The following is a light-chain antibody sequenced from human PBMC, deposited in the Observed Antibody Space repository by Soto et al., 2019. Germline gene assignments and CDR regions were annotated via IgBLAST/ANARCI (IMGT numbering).Light chain of an antibody. CDR1: QSFNSIY. CDR3: QQYGNSRGT. CDR2: GAS. V-gene: IGKV3-20*01. Sequence: EIVLTQSPGTLSLSPGERATLSCRASQSFNSIYLAWYQQKPGQAPRLLIYGASSRATGIPARFSGSGSGTDFTLTISSLEPEDFAVYYCQQYGNSRGTFGQGTKVDVK. J-gene: IGKJ1*01.